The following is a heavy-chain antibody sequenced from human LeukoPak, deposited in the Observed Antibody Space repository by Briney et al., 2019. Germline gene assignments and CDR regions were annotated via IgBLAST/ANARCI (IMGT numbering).Heavy chain of an antibody. CDR2: IYYSGST. CDR1: GGSISSSSYY. V-gene: IGHV4-39*07. D-gene: IGHD3-22*01. J-gene: IGHJ5*02. CDR3: AREPYYYDSSGPNTWWS. Sequence: PSETLSLTCTVSGGSISSSSYYWGWIRQPPGKGLEWIGSIYYSGSTYYNPSLKSRVTISVDTSKNQFSLKLSSVTAADTAVYYCAREPYYYDSSGPNTWWSWGQGTLVTVSS.